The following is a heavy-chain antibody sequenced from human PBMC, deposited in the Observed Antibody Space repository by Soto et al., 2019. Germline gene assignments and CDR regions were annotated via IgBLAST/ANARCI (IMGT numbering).Heavy chain of an antibody. V-gene: IGHV3-74*03. CDR1: GFAFTSYR. D-gene: IGHD4-17*01. Sequence: EVQLVESGGGLVQPRGSLRLSCVASGFAFTSYRMHWVRQAPGKGLVWVSRIKTDGSRTTYADSVKGRFTISRDNAKNTLYLQMNSLRAEDTAVYYCAREPRASNGDYINSYYYYMDVWGTGTTVTVSS. CDR2: IKTDGSRT. CDR3: AREPRASNGDYINSYYYYMDV. J-gene: IGHJ6*03.